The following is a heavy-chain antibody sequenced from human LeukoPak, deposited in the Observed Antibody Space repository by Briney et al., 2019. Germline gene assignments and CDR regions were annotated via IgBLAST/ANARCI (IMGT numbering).Heavy chain of an antibody. CDR3: ARGGYRDGDVE. V-gene: IGHV4-59*08. D-gene: IGHD5-18*01. J-gene: IGHJ4*02. CDR1: GGSISSYY. CDR2: IYYSGST. Sequence: PSETLSLTCTVSGGSISSYYWSWIRQPPGKGLEWIGYIYYSGSTNYNPSLKSRVTISIDTSKNQFSLNLSSVTAADTAFYYCARGGYRDGDVEWGQGTLVTVSS.